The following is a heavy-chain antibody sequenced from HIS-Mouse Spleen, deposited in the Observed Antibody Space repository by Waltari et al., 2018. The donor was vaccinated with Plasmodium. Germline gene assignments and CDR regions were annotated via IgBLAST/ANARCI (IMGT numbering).Heavy chain of an antibody. J-gene: IGHJ4*02. D-gene: IGHD6-6*01. CDR2: INPNSGGK. CDR1: GYTFTGYY. CDR3: ATKGGSSSDY. Sequence: QVQLVQSGAEVKKPGASVKVSCKASGYTFTGYYMPGVRPAPGKGLEWMGGINPNSGGKNYAQKLQGRVTMTRDTSISTAYMELSRLRSDDTAVYYCATKGGSSSDYWGQGTLVTVSS. V-gene: IGHV1-2*02.